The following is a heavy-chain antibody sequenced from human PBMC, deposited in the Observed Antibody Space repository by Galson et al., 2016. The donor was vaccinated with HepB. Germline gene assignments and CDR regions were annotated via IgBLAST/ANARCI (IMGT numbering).Heavy chain of an antibody. Sequence: SLRLSCAASGFTFSSYAMSWVRQAPGKGLEWVSGISGSGGSTYYADSVKGRFTISRDNAKNTLYLQMNSLRAEDTAVYYCTRYYDILTGYYASDYWGRGTLVTVSS. CDR2: ISGSGGST. CDR1: GFTFSSYA. J-gene: IGHJ4*02. CDR3: TRYYDILTGYYASDY. D-gene: IGHD3-9*01. V-gene: IGHV3-23*01.